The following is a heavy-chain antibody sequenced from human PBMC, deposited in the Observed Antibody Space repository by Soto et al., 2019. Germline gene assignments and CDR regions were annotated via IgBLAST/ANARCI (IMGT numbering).Heavy chain of an antibody. Sequence: EVQLVESGGGLVQPGGSLRLSCAASGFTFSSYWMHWVRRAPGKGLVWVSRINSDGSSTSYADSVKGRFTISRDNAKNTLYLQMNSLRAEDTAVYYCARDSGWSGYFRYYGMDVWGQGTTVTVSS. J-gene: IGHJ6*02. CDR2: INSDGSST. V-gene: IGHV3-74*01. D-gene: IGHD3-3*01. CDR3: ARDSGWSGYFRYYGMDV. CDR1: GFTFSSYW.